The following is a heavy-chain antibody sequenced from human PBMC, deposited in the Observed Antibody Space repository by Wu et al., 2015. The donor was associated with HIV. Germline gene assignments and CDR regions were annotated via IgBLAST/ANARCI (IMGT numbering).Heavy chain of an antibody. V-gene: IGHV1-8*01. J-gene: IGHJ6*03. Sequence: QVQLVQSGAEVKEPGASVKVSCKTSGYTFISYDINWVRRATGQGLEWMGWMNPNSGSAVSVQKFQGRVTFTRNTSTRTAYMELSDLRSEDTAVYYCARARNSYFDMDVWGKGTTVIVSS. CDR2: MNPNSGSA. CDR1: GYTFISYD. CDR3: ARARNSYFDMDV.